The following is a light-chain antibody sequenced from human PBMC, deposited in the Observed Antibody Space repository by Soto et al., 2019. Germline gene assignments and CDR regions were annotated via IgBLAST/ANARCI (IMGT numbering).Light chain of an antibody. Sequence: VMTQSPGTRPLSAGQRATLSCRASQPVSGDYLAWYQQKSGQAPRLLIYGASRRETEIPDRFSGSGSGIEFARTISRLEPEDFAVDFCQKYGDSSITFGQGTRLEIK. V-gene: IGKV3-20*01. CDR2: GAS. CDR1: QPVSGDY. CDR3: QKYGDSSIT. J-gene: IGKJ5*01.